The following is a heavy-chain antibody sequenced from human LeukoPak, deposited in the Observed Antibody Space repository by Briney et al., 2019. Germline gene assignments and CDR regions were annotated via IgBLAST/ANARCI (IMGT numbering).Heavy chain of an antibody. D-gene: IGHD3-22*01. CDR2: IYSSGST. V-gene: IGHV4-4*07. CDR3: ARVKYYDSSGYYYFEY. Sequence: SETLSLTCSVSGGSISSNYWSWIRQPAGKGLEWIGRIYSSGSTSYNPSLKSRLTMSVDTSKNQFSLRLSSVTAADTAVYFCARVKYYDSSGYYYFEYWGQGILVTVSS. CDR1: GGSISSNY. J-gene: IGHJ4*02.